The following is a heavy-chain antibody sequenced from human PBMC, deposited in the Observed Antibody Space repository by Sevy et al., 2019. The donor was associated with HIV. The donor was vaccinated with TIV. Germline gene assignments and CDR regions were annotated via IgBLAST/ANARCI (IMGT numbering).Heavy chain of an antibody. D-gene: IGHD2-21*01. CDR2: ISYDGGNI. Sequence: GGSLRLSCAASGFTFSSYAMSWVRQAPGKGLEWVTVISYDGGNIYYADSVKGRFTVSRDNSKDTVYLQMNSLRPEDTAVYYCARDLPSAVINPFYYYGMDVWGQGTTVTVSS. CDR1: GFTFSSYA. J-gene: IGHJ6*02. CDR3: ARDLPSAVINPFYYYGMDV. V-gene: IGHV3-30*04.